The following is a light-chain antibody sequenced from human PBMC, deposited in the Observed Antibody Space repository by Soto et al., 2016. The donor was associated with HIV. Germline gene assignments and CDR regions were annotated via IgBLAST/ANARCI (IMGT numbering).Light chain of an antibody. CDR2: KAS. Sequence: DIQMTQSPSTLSASVGDRVIITCRASQSISNWLAWYQQKPGKAPKLLIYKASTLESGVPSRFSGSGSGTEFTLTISSLQPDDFATYHCQQYDSYSTFGQGTKVEIK. V-gene: IGKV1-5*03. J-gene: IGKJ1*01. CDR1: QSISNW. CDR3: QQYDSYST.